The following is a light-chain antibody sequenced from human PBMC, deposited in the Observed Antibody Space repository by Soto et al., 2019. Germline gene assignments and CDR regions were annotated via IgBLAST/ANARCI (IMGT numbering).Light chain of an antibody. CDR3: PQSYITPPT. J-gene: IGKJ3*01. Sequence: DIQMTQSPSSLSASVGDRVTITCRASQNIGTYLHWYQQKPGQAPKVLIYAASSLQSGVPSRFSGSGSGTDFTLTISSLQPEDFATYYCPQSYITPPTFGPGTKVDIK. V-gene: IGKV1-39*01. CDR1: QNIGTY. CDR2: AAS.